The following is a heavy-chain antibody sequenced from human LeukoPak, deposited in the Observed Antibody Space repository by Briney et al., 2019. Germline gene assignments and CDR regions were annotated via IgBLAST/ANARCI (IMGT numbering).Heavy chain of an antibody. CDR2: ISFDGSNK. J-gene: IGHJ4*02. D-gene: IGHD1-26*01. CDR3: AKKGGIGSYSHTNPLAF. CDR1: GFAFSSYS. Sequence: GSLRLSCAASGFAFSSYSMHWVRQAPGKGLEWVALISFDGSNKYSADSMKGRFTISRDNFKSTLYLQMNGLRNEDTAVYYLAKKGGIGSYSHTNPLAFWGQGTLVTVSS. V-gene: IGHV3-30-3*02.